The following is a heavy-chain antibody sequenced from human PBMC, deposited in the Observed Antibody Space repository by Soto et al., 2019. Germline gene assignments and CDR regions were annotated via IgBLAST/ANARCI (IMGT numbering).Heavy chain of an antibody. Sequence: PSETLSLTCTVSGGSISSTSSFWGWIRQPPGKGLEWIGNIFYSGTTYYNPSLKSRATISVDTSRNQFSLQLWSVTAANTALYFCARDYGDYGILDHWGQGTLVTVSS. J-gene: IGHJ4*02. CDR3: ARDYGDYGILDH. CDR2: IFYSGTT. V-gene: IGHV4-39*01. CDR1: GGSISSTSSF. D-gene: IGHD4-17*01.